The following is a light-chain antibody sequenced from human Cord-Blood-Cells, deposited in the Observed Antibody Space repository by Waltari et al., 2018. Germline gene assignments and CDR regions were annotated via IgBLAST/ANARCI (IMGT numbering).Light chain of an antibody. Sequence: EIVLTQSPGTLSLSPGERATLSCRASQSVSSSYLAWYQQKPGQAPRLLIHGASSRATGIPDRFSGRGSGTDFTLTISRLEPEDFAVYYCQQYGSSRTFGQGTKVEIK. CDR2: GAS. CDR1: QSVSSSY. V-gene: IGKV3-20*01. J-gene: IGKJ1*01. CDR3: QQYGSSRT.